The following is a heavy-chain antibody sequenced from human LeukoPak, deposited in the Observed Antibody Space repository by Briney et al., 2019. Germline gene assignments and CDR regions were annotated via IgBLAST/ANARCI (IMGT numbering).Heavy chain of an antibody. J-gene: IGHJ4*02. V-gene: IGHV3-33*01. CDR1: GFTFSSYG. CDR3: ARDRSSSGCPDY. D-gene: IGHD6-19*01. CDR2: IWYDGSNK. Sequence: GRSLRLSCAASGFTFSSYGMHWVRQAPGKGLEWVAVIWYDGSNKYYADSVKGRFTISRDNSKNTLYLQMNSLRAEDTAVYYCARDRSSSGCPDYWGQGTLVTVSS.